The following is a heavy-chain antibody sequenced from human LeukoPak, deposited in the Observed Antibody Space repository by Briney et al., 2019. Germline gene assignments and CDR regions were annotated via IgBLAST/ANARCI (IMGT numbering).Heavy chain of an antibody. V-gene: IGHV1-2*02. CDR1: GYTFTGYY. Sequence: ASVKVSCKASGYTFTGYYMHWVRQAPGQGLEWMGWINPNSGGTNYAQKFQGRVTMTRDTSISTAYMELSRLRSDDTAVYYCARVGAVYDYVWGSIDYWGQGTLVTVSS. J-gene: IGHJ4*02. CDR3: ARVGAVYDYVWGSIDY. D-gene: IGHD3-16*01. CDR2: INPNSGGT.